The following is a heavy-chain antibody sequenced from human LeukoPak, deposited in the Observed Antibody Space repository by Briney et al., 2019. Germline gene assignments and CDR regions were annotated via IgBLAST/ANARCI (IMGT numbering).Heavy chain of an antibody. CDR2: ISAYNGNT. CDR3: ARQWVYTAYDY. D-gene: IGHD5-18*01. V-gene: IGHV1-18*01. Sequence: ASVKVSCTASGYTFTSYGISWVRQAPGQGLEWMGWISAYNGNTNYAQKPQGRVTMTTDTSTSTAYMELRSLRSDDTAVYYRARQWVYTAYDYWGQGTLVTVSS. CDR1: GYTFTSYG. J-gene: IGHJ4*02.